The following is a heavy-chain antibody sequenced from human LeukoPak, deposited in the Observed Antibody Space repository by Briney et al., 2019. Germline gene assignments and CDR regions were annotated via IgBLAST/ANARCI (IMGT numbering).Heavy chain of an antibody. V-gene: IGHV1-69*13. CDR1: GGTFSSYA. CDR3: ARVGLGYCSSTSCYFDY. J-gene: IGHJ4*02. Sequence: ASVKVSCKASGGTFSSYAISWVRQAPGQGLEWMGGIIPIFGTAHYAQKFQGRVTITADESTSTAYMELSSLRSEDTAVYYCARVGLGYCSSTSCYFDYWGQGTLVTVSS. D-gene: IGHD2-2*01. CDR2: IIPIFGTA.